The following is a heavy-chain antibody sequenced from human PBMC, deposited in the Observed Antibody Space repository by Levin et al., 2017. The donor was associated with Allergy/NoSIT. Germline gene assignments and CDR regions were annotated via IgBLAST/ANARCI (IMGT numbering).Heavy chain of an antibody. D-gene: IGHD6-19*01. CDR1: GFTFNHYG. Sequence: SCAASGFTFNHYGMHWVRQAPGKGLEWVTVISYDGSNRYYTDSVQGRFTISRDNSKNTVFLQMNSLRVEDTAVYYCAKSVAGTGIYGMDVWGQGTTVTVSS. J-gene: IGHJ6*02. CDR2: ISYDGSNR. V-gene: IGHV3-30*18. CDR3: AKSVAGTGIYGMDV.